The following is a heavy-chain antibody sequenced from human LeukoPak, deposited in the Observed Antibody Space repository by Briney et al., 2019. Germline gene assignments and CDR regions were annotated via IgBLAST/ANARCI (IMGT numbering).Heavy chain of an antibody. CDR1: GGSISSSSYY. V-gene: IGHV4-39*07. J-gene: IGHJ4*02. CDR3: ARGYCSSTSCYVRTYYFDY. CDR2: IYYSGST. D-gene: IGHD2-2*01. Sequence: PSETLSLTCTVSGGSISSSSYYWGWIRQPPGKGLEWIGSIYYSGSTYYNPSLKSRVTISVDTSKNQFSLKLSSVTAADTAVYYCARGYCSSTSCYVRTYYFDYWGQGTLVTVSS.